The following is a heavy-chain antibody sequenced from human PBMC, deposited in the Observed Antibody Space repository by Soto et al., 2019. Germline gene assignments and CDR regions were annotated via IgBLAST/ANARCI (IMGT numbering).Heavy chain of an antibody. J-gene: IGHJ5*02. CDR1: GGTFSSYA. D-gene: IGHD6-19*01. CDR2: IIPIFGTA. Sequence: QVQLVQSGAEVKKPGSSVKVSCKASGGTFSSYAISWVRQAPGQGLEWMGGIIPIFGTANYAQKFQGRVSVTADEYKSTAYMELSSLRSEDTAVYYCARVEYSSGWYGWFDPWGQGTLVTVSS. V-gene: IGHV1-69*12. CDR3: ARVEYSSGWYGWFDP.